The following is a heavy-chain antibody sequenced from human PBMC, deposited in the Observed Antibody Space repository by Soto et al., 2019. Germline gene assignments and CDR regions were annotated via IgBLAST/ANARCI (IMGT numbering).Heavy chain of an antibody. CDR1: EFTFRNYN. J-gene: IGHJ3*02. D-gene: IGHD6-19*01. Sequence: GGSLRLSYAASEFTFRNYNMNWVRQAPGKGLEWVAHISLRGTTVDYADSVKGRFTISRDNSKNTLYLQMNSLRAEDTAVYYCAKTANGWFSAFDIWGQGTMVTVSS. CDR2: ISLRGTTV. CDR3: AKTANGWFSAFDI. V-gene: IGHV3-48*01.